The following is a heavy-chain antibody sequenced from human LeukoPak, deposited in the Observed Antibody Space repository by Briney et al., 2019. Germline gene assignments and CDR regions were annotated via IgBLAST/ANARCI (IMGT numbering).Heavy chain of an antibody. D-gene: IGHD4-23*01. CDR1: GYTFTGYW. CDR3: ARGRGATVITNFDY. V-gene: IGHV5-51*01. J-gene: IGHJ4*02. Sequence: GESLKISCKSSGYTFTGYWIGWVRQMPGKGLEWMGIISPGDSDPRYSPPSQAPVTMSADKSIHTAYLQWGSLTASDTAMYYCARGRGATVITNFDYWGQGTLVTVSS. CDR2: ISPGDSDP.